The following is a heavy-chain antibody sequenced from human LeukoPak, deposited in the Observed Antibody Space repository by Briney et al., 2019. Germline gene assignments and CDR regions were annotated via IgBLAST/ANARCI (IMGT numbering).Heavy chain of an antibody. CDR1: GFTFSSYW. V-gene: IGHV3-74*01. CDR3: ARNDYLQD. Sequence: GGSLRLSCAASGFTFSSYWMHWVRQAPGKGLVWVSRIKSDGSSTSYADSVKGRFTISRDNAKNTLYLQMNSLRPEDTAVYYCARNDYLQDWGQGTLVTLPS. CDR2: IKSDGSST. J-gene: IGHJ1*01.